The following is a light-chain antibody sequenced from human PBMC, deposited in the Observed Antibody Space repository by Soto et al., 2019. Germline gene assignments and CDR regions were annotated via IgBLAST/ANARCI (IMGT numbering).Light chain of an antibody. CDR1: QRVGSW. Sequence: DIQMTQSPSSLSSSVGDIFTITCRASQRVGSWLAWYQQKPGKAPKLLIFDASNLESGVPSRFSGSGSGTEFTLTISILQPDDFATYYCQQYDSYSTFGGGTKVDIK. V-gene: IGKV1-5*01. J-gene: IGKJ4*01. CDR2: DAS. CDR3: QQYDSYST.